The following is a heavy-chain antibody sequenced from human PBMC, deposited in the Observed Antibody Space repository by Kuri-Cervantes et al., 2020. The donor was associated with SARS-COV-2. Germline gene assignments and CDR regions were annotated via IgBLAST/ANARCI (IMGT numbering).Heavy chain of an antibody. J-gene: IGHJ1*01. CDR3: ARSCTYARCSEYFQH. CDR1: GFTFSDYY. CDR2: IYAGGGT. Sequence: GESLKISCAASGFTFSDYYMSWIRQAPGKGLEWVSIIYAGGGTYYADSVKGQFTISRDISKNTVFLQMNRLRPEDTAVYYCARSCTYARCSEYFQHWGQGTLVTVSS. V-gene: IGHV3-66*02. D-gene: IGHD2-8*01.